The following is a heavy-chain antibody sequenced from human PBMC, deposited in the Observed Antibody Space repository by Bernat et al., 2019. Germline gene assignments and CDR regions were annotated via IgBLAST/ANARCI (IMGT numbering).Heavy chain of an antibody. D-gene: IGHD2-2*01. V-gene: IGHV4-31*03. CDR3: ARAGYCSTTTCSNWYFDL. J-gene: IGHJ2*01. Sequence: QVQLQESGPRLVKPSQTLSLTCTVSGGSITSDGYYWSWIRQHPGKGLEWIGYIYYSGSTYYNPSLKSRVTISVDTSKNQFSLKLGSVTAADTAVYYCARAGYCSTTTCSNWYFDLWGRGTLVTVSS. CDR2: IYYSGST. CDR1: GGSITSDGYY.